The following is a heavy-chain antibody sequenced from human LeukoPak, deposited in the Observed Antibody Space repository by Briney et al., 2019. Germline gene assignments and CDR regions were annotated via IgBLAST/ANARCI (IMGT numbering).Heavy chain of an antibody. Sequence: GGSLRLSCAASGFSFRSFEMSWVRQAPGKGLECIAHISSASGTIYHADSVKGRFTISRDNANNSLYLQMNSLRAEDTAIYYCARSTELSDPYFYYGMDVWGQGTTVTVSS. CDR1: GFSFRSFE. CDR3: ARSTELSDPYFYYGMDV. V-gene: IGHV3-48*03. CDR2: ISSASGTI. D-gene: IGHD1-26*01. J-gene: IGHJ6*02.